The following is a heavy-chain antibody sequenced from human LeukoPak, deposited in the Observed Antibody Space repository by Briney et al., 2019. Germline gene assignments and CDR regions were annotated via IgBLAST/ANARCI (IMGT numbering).Heavy chain of an antibody. CDR1: GFTFSSYS. CDR3: ARDLVGYGGGFDY. V-gene: IGHV3-30*04. Sequence: PGGSLRLSCAGSGFTFSSYSIHWVRQVSGKGLEWVAVISYDGSNKYYADSVKGRFTISRDNSRNTVYLQMNSLRPEDTAVYSCARDLVGYGGGFDYWGQGTLVTVSS. CDR2: ISYDGSNK. D-gene: IGHD4-23*01. J-gene: IGHJ4*02.